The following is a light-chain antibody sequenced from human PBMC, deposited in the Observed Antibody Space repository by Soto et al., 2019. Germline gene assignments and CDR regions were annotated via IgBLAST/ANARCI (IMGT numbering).Light chain of an antibody. J-gene: IGKJ2*01. Sequence: DIQMTQSPSFVSAFVGDRVTITCRASQGVSRWLVWYQQKPGKAPNLLIYGASSLESGVPSRFSGSGSGTEFTLTISSLQPEDSATYYCQQSYSLPYTFGQGTKLEIK. CDR3: QQSYSLPYT. CDR1: QGVSRW. V-gene: IGKV1-12*01. CDR2: GAS.